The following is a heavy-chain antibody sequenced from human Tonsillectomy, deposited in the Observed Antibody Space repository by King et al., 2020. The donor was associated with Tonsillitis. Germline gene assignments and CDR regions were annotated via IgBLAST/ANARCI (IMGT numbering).Heavy chain of an antibody. CDR1: GYTFTSYY. CDR2: LNPSDGTR. V-gene: IGHV1-46*03. D-gene: IGHD5-18*01. Sequence: VQLVESGAEVKKPGASVKVSCRASGYTFTSYYIHWVRQAPGQGLEWMGVLNPSDGTRSYAQKFLGRVTMTRDTSTSTLYMHLSGLRSEDAAVYYCARDRAIQLSFGPDYWGQGTLVIVSS. CDR3: ARDRAIQLSFGPDY. J-gene: IGHJ4*02.